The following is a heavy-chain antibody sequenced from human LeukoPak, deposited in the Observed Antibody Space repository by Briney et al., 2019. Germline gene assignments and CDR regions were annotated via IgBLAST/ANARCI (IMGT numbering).Heavy chain of an antibody. J-gene: IGHJ4*02. Sequence: GGSLRLFCATSGLTFSSNWMHWVRQAPGKGLVWVSRINSDGSSTIYADSVKGRFTISRDNAKNTLYLQMNSLRAEDTAVYYCSTQRGGSPGDYWGQGALVTVSS. D-gene: IGHD6-25*01. CDR3: STQRGGSPGDY. CDR2: INSDGSST. V-gene: IGHV3-74*01. CDR1: GLTFSSNW.